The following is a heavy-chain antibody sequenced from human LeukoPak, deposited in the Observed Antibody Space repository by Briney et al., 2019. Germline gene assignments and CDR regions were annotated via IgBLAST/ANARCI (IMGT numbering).Heavy chain of an antibody. CDR2: ISAYNGNT. J-gene: IGHJ6*03. CDR3: ARQLPVLRYFDWLPYYYYMDV. V-gene: IGHV1-18*01. D-gene: IGHD3-9*01. Sequence: ASVKVSCKASGYTFTSYGISWVRQAPGQGLEWMGWISAYNGNTNYAQKLQGRVTMTTDTSTSTAYMELRSLRSDDTAVYYCARQLPVLRYFDWLPYYYYMDVWGKGTTVTVSS. CDR1: GYTFTSYG.